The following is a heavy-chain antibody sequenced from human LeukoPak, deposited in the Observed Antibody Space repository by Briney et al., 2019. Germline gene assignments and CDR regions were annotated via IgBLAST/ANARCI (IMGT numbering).Heavy chain of an antibody. D-gene: IGHD2-2*01. CDR1: GFTFSSHA. J-gene: IGHJ4*02. V-gene: IGHV3-64*01. Sequence: GRSLRLSCAASGFTFSSHAMHSVRQAPGKGQEYVSAISSDGGVTYYANSVKGRFTISRDNSKNTVHLQMGSLRGEDMAVYYCARDPHCGSTSCLSYFDYWGQGTLVTVSS. CDR2: ISSDGGVT. CDR3: ARDPHCGSTSCLSYFDY.